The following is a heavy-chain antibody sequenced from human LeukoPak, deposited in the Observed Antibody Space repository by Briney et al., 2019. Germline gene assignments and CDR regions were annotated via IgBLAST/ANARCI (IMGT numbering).Heavy chain of an antibody. D-gene: IGHD1/OR15-1a*01. Sequence: GSSVKVSCKASGGTFSSYAISWVRQAPGQGLEWMGRIIPILGIANYAQKFQGRVTITADKSTSTAYMELSSLRSEDTAVYYCARDPNNNDLDYWGQGTLVTVSS. CDR3: ARDPNNNDLDY. CDR1: GGTFSSYA. V-gene: IGHV1-69*04. CDR2: IIPILGIA. J-gene: IGHJ4*02.